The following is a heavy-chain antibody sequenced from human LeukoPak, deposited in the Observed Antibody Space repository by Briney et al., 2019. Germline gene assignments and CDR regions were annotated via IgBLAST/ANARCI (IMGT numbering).Heavy chain of an antibody. CDR1: GYRFSDYY. Sequence: ASAKVSCKASGYRFSDYYMHWVRQAPRQGLEWMGWVNSNSGGTHYAQKFEGRVSMTRDTSISTAYMALSRLKSDDTALYYCARGYCSGGSCYHFDSWGQGTLVTVSS. CDR2: VNSNSGGT. CDR3: ARGYCSGGSCYHFDS. J-gene: IGHJ4*02. V-gene: IGHV1-2*02. D-gene: IGHD2-15*01.